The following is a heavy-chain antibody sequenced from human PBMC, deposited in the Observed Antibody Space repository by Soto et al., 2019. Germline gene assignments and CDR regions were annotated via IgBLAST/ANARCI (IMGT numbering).Heavy chain of an antibody. CDR1: GFTFSSYG. J-gene: IGHJ4*02. CDR2: ISYDGSNK. Sequence: GSLRLSCAASGFTFSSYGMHWVRQAPGKGLEWVAVISYDGSNKYYADSVKGRFTISRDNSKNTLYLQMNSLRAEDTAVYYCAKEDGGYDILTGYLFDYWGQGTLVTVSS. V-gene: IGHV3-30*18. D-gene: IGHD3-9*01. CDR3: AKEDGGYDILTGYLFDY.